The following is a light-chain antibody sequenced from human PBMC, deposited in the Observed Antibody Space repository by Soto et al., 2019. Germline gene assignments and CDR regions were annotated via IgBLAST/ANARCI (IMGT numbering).Light chain of an antibody. CDR3: QQYNSYSLT. CDR2: KAS. J-gene: IGKJ4*01. Sequence: DIQMTQSPSTLSASVGDRVTITCRASQSISSWLAWYQQKPGKAPKLLIYKASSLESGVPSRFGGSGSGTEFTLTISSLQPDDFATYYCQQYNSYSLTFSGGTKVDIK. V-gene: IGKV1-5*03. CDR1: QSISSW.